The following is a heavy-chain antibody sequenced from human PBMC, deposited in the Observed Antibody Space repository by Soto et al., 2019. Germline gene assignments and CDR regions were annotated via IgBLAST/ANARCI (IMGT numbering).Heavy chain of an antibody. CDR1: GFTFSSYD. Sequence: GGSLILSCAASGFTFSSYDMHWVRQATGKGLEWVSAIGTAGDTYYPGSVKGRFTISRENAKNSLYLQMNSLRAGDTAVYYCARVRAVAGFLYFDYWGQGTLVTVSS. V-gene: IGHV3-13*01. D-gene: IGHD6-19*01. CDR2: IGTAGDT. CDR3: ARVRAVAGFLYFDY. J-gene: IGHJ4*02.